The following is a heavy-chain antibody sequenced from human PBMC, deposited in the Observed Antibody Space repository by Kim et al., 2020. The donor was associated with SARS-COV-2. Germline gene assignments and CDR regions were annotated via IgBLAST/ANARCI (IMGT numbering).Heavy chain of an antibody. V-gene: IGHV1-46*01. Sequence: ASVKVSCKASGYTFTSYYMHWVRQAPGQGLEWMGIINPSGGSTSYAQKFQGRVTMTRDTSTSTVYMELSSLRSEDTAVYYCAREDYDILTGYYKGNWFDPWGQGTLVTVSS. CDR2: INPSGGST. CDR1: GYTFTSYY. D-gene: IGHD3-9*01. J-gene: IGHJ5*02. CDR3: AREDYDILTGYYKGNWFDP.